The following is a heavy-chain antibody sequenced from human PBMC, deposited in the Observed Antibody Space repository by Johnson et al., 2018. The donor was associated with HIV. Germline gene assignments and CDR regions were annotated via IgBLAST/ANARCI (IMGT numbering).Heavy chain of an antibody. D-gene: IGHD3-16*02. CDR2: ISYVGNKQ. CDR3: ARDFGLGELSYETVDAFDI. CDR1: GFTFSSYA. J-gene: IGHJ3*02. V-gene: IGHV3-30-3*01. Sequence: QVQLVESGGGVVQPGRSLRLSCAASGFTFSSYAMPWVRQPPGKGLEWVAVISYVGNKQYYVDSVEGRFTISRDNSKDTLYLQMNNLTTEDTAVYSCARDFGLGELSYETVDAFDIWGQGTMVTVSS.